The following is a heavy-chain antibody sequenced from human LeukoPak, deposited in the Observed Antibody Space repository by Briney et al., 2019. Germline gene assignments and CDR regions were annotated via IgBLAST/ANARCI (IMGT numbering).Heavy chain of an antibody. CDR2: IYYCGRT. Sequence: SETLSLTCSLSGDSISRSDSYWDWIRQAPGKGLEWIGTIYYCGRTYYSPTLKSRVTMSVDRSNNQFSLNLRSVTAADTAVYYCARRRYYDGSGYLEWGQGTLLSVSS. D-gene: IGHD3-22*01. V-gene: IGHV4-39*01. J-gene: IGHJ1*01. CDR3: ARRRYYDGSGYLE. CDR1: GDSISRSDSY.